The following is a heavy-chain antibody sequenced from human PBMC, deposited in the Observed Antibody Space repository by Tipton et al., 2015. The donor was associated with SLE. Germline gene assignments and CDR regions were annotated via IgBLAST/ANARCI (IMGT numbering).Heavy chain of an antibody. Sequence: QLVQSGVEVKKPGASVRVSCKASGYTFTTYGISWVRQAPGQGLEWMGWISTYNGNTNYAQKLQGRVTMTSDTSTSTAYMELRSLRSDDTAVYYCARGRTRRNDAYDIWGQGTLVTVSS. CDR1: GYTFTTYG. D-gene: IGHD1-1*01. V-gene: IGHV1-18*01. CDR2: ISTYNGNT. J-gene: IGHJ3*02. CDR3: ARGRTRRNDAYDI.